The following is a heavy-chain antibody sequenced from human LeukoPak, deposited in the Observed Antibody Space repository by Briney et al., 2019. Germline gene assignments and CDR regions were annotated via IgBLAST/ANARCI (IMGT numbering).Heavy chain of an antibody. CDR3: AREERGSGYFQYYYYYMDV. CDR2: INWNGGST. V-gene: IGHV3-20*04. D-gene: IGHD3-22*01. CDR1: GFTFDDYG. Sequence: GGSLRLSCAASGFTFDDYGMSRVRQAPGKGLEWVSGINWNGGSTGYADSVKGRFTISRDNAKNSLYLQMNSLRAEDTALYYCAREERGSGYFQYYYYYMDVWGKGTTVTVSS. J-gene: IGHJ6*03.